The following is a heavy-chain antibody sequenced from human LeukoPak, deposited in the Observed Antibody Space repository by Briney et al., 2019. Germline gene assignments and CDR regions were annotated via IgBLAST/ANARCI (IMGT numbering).Heavy chain of an antibody. Sequence: PGGSLRLSCEASGFTFTDYGIHWVRQAPGKGLEWVSYISSSGSTIYYADCVKGRFTISRDNAKNSLYLQMNSLRAEDTAVYYCARSPTIVVVPAALRGGAFDIWGQGTMVTVSS. CDR3: ARSPTIVVVPAALRGGAFDI. J-gene: IGHJ3*02. V-gene: IGHV3-48*04. CDR2: ISSSGSTI. D-gene: IGHD2-2*01. CDR1: GFTFTDYG.